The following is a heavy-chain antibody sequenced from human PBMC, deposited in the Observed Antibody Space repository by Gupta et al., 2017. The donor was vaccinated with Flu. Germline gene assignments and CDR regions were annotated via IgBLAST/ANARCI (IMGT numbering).Heavy chain of an antibody. CDR3: VRAARSTVTAAGIYDF. J-gene: IGHJ4*02. D-gene: IGHD6-13*01. Sequence: GKGLEWVANIKQDGSEEYYLGSVKGRFTISRDSAKKSLFLQMNRLRVEDTAVYYCVRAARSTVTAAGIYDFWGQGTLVTVSS. CDR2: IKQDGSEE. V-gene: IGHV3-7*01.